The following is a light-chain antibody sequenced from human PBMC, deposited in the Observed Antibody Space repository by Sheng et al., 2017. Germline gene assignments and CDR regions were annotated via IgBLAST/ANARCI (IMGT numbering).Light chain of an antibody. CDR1: QSVSSS. CDR2: DAS. J-gene: IGKJ4*01. V-gene: IGKV3-11*01. Sequence: EIVLTQSPATVSLSPGERATLSCRASQSVSSSLAWYQQKPGQAPRLLIYDASNRATGIPARFSGSGSGTDFTLTISSLEPEDFAVYYCQQRSNWPPLTFGGGTKVEIK. CDR3: QQRSNWPPLT.